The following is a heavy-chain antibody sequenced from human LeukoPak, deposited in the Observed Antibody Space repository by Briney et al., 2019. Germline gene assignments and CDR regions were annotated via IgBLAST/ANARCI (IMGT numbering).Heavy chain of an antibody. D-gene: IGHD6-6*01. Sequence: SETLSLTCTVSGGSISSYYWSWIRQPAGKGLEWIGRIYTSGSTYYNPSLKSRVTISVDRSKNQFSLKLSSVTAADTAVYYCARDPSARYSSSPDDFDYWGQGTLVTVSS. CDR1: GGSISSYY. CDR2: IYTSGST. J-gene: IGHJ4*02. CDR3: ARDPSARYSSSPDDFDY. V-gene: IGHV4-4*07.